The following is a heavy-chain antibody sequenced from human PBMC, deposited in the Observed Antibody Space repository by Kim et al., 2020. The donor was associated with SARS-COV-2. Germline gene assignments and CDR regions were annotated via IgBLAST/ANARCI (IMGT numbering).Heavy chain of an antibody. J-gene: IGHJ3*02. D-gene: IGHD4-4*01. V-gene: IGHV4-39*01. CDR3: ARLTVTTPDDAFDI. Sequence: NPSLKCLVPISVDTSKNQFSLKLSSVTATDTAVDYCARLTVTTPDDAFDIWGQGTMVTVSS.